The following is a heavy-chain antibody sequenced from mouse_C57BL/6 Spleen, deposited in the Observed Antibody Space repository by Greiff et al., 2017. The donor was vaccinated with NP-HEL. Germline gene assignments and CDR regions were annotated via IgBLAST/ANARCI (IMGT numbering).Heavy chain of an antibody. J-gene: IGHJ4*01. Sequence: QVQLQQSGAELARPGASVKLSCKASGYTFTSYGISWVKQRTGQGLEWIGEIYPRSGNTYYNEKFTGKATLTADKSSSTAYMELRSLTSEDSAVYFCARFVDDLYAMDYWGQGTSVTVSS. CDR2: IYPRSGNT. CDR3: ARFVDDLYAMDY. CDR1: GYTFTSYG. V-gene: IGHV1-81*01.